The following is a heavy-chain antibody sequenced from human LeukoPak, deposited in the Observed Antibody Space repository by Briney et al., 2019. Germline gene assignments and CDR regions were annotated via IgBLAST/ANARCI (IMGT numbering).Heavy chain of an antibody. J-gene: IGHJ4*02. CDR1: GGSISSSSYY. D-gene: IGHD3-22*01. V-gene: IGHV4-39*01. CDR2: IYYSGST. CDR3: ARRNLYYYDSSGYYSC. Sequence: PSETLSLTCTVSGGSISSSSYYWGWIRQPPGKGLEWIGSIYYSGSTYYNPSLKSRVTISVDTSKNQFSLKLSSVTAADTAVYYCARRNLYYYDSSGYYSCWGQGTLVTVSS.